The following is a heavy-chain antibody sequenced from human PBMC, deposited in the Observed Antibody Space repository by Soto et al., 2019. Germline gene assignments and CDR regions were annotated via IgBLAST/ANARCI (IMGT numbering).Heavy chain of an antibody. J-gene: IGHJ6*02. D-gene: IGHD6-13*01. CDR2: ISGSGGST. CDR1: GFTFSSYA. CDR3: AKDPRDSSSWYGLPES. V-gene: IGHV3-23*01. Sequence: GGSLRLSCAASGFTFSSYAMSWVRQAPGKGLEWVSAISGSGGSTYYADSVKGRFTISRDNSKNTLYLQMNSLGAEDTAVYYCAKDPRDSSSWYGLPESWGQGTTVTVSS.